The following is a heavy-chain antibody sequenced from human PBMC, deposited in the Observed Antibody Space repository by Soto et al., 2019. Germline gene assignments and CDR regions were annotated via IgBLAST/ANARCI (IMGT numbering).Heavy chain of an antibody. CDR3: ARQSSVSTSWYLDC. V-gene: IGHV4-59*01. CDR1: CGSISNYY. D-gene: IGHD6-13*01. Sequence: SETLSLTCIVSCGSISNYYWTWIRQTPGKGLEWIGYIYYSGTTNYNPSLKSRVTMSVDTSRNQFSLNLSSVTAADTAVYYCARQSSVSTSWYLDCWGQGTLVTVSS. J-gene: IGHJ4*02. CDR2: IYYSGTT.